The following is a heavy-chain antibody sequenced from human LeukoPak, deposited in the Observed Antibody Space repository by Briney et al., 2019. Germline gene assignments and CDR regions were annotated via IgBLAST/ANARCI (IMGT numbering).Heavy chain of an antibody. CDR1: GFTFSSYG. Sequence: PGGSLRLSCAASGFTFSSYGIHWVRQAPGKGLEWVAFIRYDGSNKYYADSVKGRFTISRDNSKNTLYLQMNSLRAEDTAVYYCAKDSGVPAGRFDYWGQGTLVTVSS. CDR3: AKDSGVPAGRFDY. D-gene: IGHD2-2*01. V-gene: IGHV3-30*02. J-gene: IGHJ4*02. CDR2: IRYDGSNK.